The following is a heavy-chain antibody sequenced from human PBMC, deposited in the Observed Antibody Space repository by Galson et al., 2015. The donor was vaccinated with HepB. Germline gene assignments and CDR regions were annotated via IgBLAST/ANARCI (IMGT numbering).Heavy chain of an antibody. D-gene: IGHD3-22*01. CDR3: AKVYDSSGYYLHDAFDI. Sequence: SLRLSCAASGFTFSNYGMHWVRQAPGKGLEWVAVISYDGSNKYYADSVKGRFTISRDNSKNTLYLQMNSLRAEDTAVYYCAKVYDSSGYYLHDAFDIWGHGRKVTLS. CDR2: ISYDGSNK. CDR1: GFTFSNYG. V-gene: IGHV3-30*18. J-gene: IGHJ3*02.